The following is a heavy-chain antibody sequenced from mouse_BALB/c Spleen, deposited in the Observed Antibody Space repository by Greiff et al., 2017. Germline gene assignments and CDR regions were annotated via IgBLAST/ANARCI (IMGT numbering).Heavy chain of an antibody. CDR2: ISTYYGDA. V-gene: IGHV1S137*01. Sequence: QVQLQQSGAELVRPGVSVKISCKGSGYTFTDYAMHWVKQSHAKSLEWIGVISTYYGDASYNQKFKGKATMTVDKSSSTAYMELARLTSEDSAIYYCARSGVYYGNAMDYWGQGTSVTVSS. D-gene: IGHD2-1*01. CDR3: ARSGVYYGNAMDY. CDR1: GYTFTDYA. J-gene: IGHJ4*01.